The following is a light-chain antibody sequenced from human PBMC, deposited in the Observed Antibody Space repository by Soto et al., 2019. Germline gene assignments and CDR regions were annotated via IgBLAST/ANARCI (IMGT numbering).Light chain of an antibody. CDR3: SSYTSSSTPYV. CDR2: EVS. J-gene: IGLJ1*01. CDR1: SSDVGGYNY. V-gene: IGLV2-14*01. Sequence: QSALTQPASVSGSPGQSITISCTGTSSDVGGYNYVSWYQQHPGKAPKLMIYEVSNRPSGVSNRFSGSKSGNTASLTISGRQAEDEAEDNCSSYTSSSTPYVFGTGTKLTVL.